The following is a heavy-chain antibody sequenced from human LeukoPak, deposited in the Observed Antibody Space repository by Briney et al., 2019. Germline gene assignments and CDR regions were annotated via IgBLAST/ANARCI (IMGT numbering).Heavy chain of an antibody. CDR3: ARDAGGAWPFDY. V-gene: IGHV3-23*01. J-gene: IGHJ4*02. CDR1: GFAFSNTG. Sequence: TGGSLRLSCATSGFAFSNTGMTWVRQGPGRGLEWVSTISPTGEGTHYADSVKGRFTISRDNSKNTLSLDMNSLRADDTATYYCARDAGGAWPFDYWGQGTRVIVSS. D-gene: IGHD4-17*01. CDR2: ISPTGEGT.